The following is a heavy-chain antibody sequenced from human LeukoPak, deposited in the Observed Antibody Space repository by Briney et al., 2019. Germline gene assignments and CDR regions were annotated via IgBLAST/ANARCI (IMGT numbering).Heavy chain of an antibody. Sequence: ETLSLTCTVSGGSISSGGYYWSWVRQAPGKGLEWVSVIYSSGSTYYADSVKGRFTISRDNSKNTLYLQMNSLRAEDTAVYYCARGRRDCSGDCYVAFDIWGQGTMVTVSS. J-gene: IGHJ3*02. CDR1: GGSISSGGYY. CDR2: IYSSGST. CDR3: ARGRRDCSGDCYVAFDI. D-gene: IGHD2-21*02. V-gene: IGHV3-53*01.